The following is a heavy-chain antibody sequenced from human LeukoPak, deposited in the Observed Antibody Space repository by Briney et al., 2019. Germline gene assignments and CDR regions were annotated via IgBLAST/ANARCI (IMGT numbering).Heavy chain of an antibody. J-gene: IGHJ6*03. V-gene: IGHV1-8*03. CDR1: GYTFTSYD. CDR2: MNPNSGNT. CDR3: AREPRYSSSWYFSHYMDV. Sequence: ASVKVSCKASGYTFTSYDINWVRQATGQGLEWMGWMNPNSGNTGYAQKFQGRVTITRNTSISTAYMELSSLRSEDAAVYYCAREPRYSSSWYFSHYMDVGGKGTTVTVS. D-gene: IGHD6-13*01.